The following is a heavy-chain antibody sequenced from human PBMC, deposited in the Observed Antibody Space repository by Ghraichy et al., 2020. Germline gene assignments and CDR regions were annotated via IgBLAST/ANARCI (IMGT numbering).Heavy chain of an antibody. D-gene: IGHD3-10*01. CDR1: GLTIGDHY. V-gene: IGHV3-11*05. Sequence: GGSLRLSCVVSGLTIGDHYMSWLRQAPGKGLEWVSYISGGGGHTNYADSVKGRFTISRDNARNSVFLQMNSLRDEDTAIYYCAREPLGSGSLRLDPWGQGTLVTVSS. J-gene: IGHJ5*02. CDR2: ISGGGGHT. CDR3: AREPLGSGSLRLDP.